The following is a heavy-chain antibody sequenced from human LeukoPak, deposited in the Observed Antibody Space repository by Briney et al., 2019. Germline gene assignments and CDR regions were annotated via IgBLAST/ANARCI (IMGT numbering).Heavy chain of an antibody. V-gene: IGHV1-46*01. J-gene: IGHJ4*02. D-gene: IGHD3-22*01. Sequence: ASVKVSCKASGYTFTSYDINWVRQAPGQGLEWMGIINPRGDYTTYAQNFQGRVTMTRDTSTSTIYMELSSLRSEDTAVYYCARSQNPTYYYDSSAQGSWGQGTLVTVSS. CDR2: INPRGDYT. CDR3: ARSQNPTYYYDSSAQGS. CDR1: GYTFTSYD.